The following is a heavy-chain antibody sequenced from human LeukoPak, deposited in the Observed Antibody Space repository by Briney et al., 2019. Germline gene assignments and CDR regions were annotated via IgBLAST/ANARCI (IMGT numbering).Heavy chain of an antibody. CDR2: NYYSGST. CDR3: ASVVPPKGHAFDI. V-gene: IGHV4-59*01. CDR1: GGSISSYY. J-gene: IGHJ3*02. Sequence: SQTLSLTCIVSGGSISSYYWSWIRQPPGKGLEWIGYNYYSGSTNYNPSLKSRVTISVDTSKNQFSLKLSSVTAADTAVYYCASVVPPKGHAFDIWGQGTMVTVSS. D-gene: IGHD3-16*02.